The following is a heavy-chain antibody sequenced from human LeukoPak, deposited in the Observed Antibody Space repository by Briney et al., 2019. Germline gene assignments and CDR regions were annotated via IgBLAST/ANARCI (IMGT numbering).Heavy chain of an antibody. Sequence: ASVEVSCKASGYTFTSYGISWVRQAPGQGLEWMGWISAYNGNTNYAQKLQGRVTMTTDTSTSTAYMELRSLRSDDTAVYYCARAVGYSGYDREGLYFDYWGQGTLVTVSS. J-gene: IGHJ4*02. CDR2: ISAYNGNT. D-gene: IGHD5-12*01. CDR1: GYTFTSYG. V-gene: IGHV1-18*01. CDR3: ARAVGYSGYDREGLYFDY.